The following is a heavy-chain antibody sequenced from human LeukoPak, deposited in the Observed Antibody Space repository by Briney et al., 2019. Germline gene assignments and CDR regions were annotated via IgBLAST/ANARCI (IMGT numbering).Heavy chain of an antibody. Sequence: GGSLRLSCAASGFTFSSYSMNWVRQAPGKGLEWVSSISSSSSYIYYADSVKGRFTISRDNAKNSLYLQMNSPRAEDTAVYYCARARRGDCGGDCYPEGPFDYWGQGTLVTVSS. CDR1: GFTFSSYS. CDR2: ISSSSSYI. CDR3: ARARRGDCGGDCYPEGPFDY. V-gene: IGHV3-21*01. J-gene: IGHJ4*02. D-gene: IGHD2-21*02.